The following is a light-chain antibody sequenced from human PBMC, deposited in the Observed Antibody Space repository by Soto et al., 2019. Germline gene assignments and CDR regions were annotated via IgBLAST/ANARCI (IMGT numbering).Light chain of an antibody. V-gene: IGLV1-47*01. J-gene: IGLJ3*02. CDR1: SSNIGSNY. Sequence: QSVLIQPPSASGTPGQRVTISCSGSSSNIGSNYVYWYQQLPGTAPKLLIYRNNQRPSGVPDRFSGSKSGTSASLAISGLRSEDEADYYCAAWDASLSGQGVFGGGTKLTVL. CDR3: AAWDASLSGQGV. CDR2: RNN.